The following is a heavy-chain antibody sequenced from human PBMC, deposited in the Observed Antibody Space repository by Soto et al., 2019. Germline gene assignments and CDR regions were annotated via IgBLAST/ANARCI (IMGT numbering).Heavy chain of an antibody. V-gene: IGHV1-18*01. D-gene: IGHD2-15*01. J-gene: IGHJ3*02. Sequence: QVHLVQSGPEVKKPGASVKVSCKASGYTFNTYGITWVRQAPGQGLEWMAWINAYNGNRIYAQNFEGRVTVTTDTYTSAAYMELMSLTPDDAAVYFCARDRDRVADIWGLGTMVTVSS. CDR2: INAYNGNR. CDR1: GYTFNTYG. CDR3: ARDRDRVADI.